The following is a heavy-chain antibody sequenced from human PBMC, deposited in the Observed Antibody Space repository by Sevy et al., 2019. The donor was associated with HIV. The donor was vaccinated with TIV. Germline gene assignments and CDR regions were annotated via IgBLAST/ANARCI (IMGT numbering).Heavy chain of an antibody. V-gene: IGHV4-59*01. D-gene: IGHD2-15*01. Sequence: SETLSLTCSVSGGSGGSISDYYWSWIRQPPGKGLDWIGYINYSRSTKFNPSLKSRVTISVDTSKNQFSLKLTSVTAADTAVYYCARGGTSLFAPWGQGTLVTVSS. J-gene: IGHJ5*02. CDR1: GGSGGSISDYY. CDR3: ARGGTSLFAP. CDR2: INYSRST.